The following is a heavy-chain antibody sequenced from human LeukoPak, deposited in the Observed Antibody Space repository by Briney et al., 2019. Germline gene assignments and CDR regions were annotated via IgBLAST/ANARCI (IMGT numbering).Heavy chain of an antibody. V-gene: IGHV4-30-4*08. CDR1: GGSISSGDYY. CDR3: ARALTDGAFDI. D-gene: IGHD2-8*02. J-gene: IGHJ3*02. CDR2: IYYSGST. Sequence: SQTLSLTCTVSGGSISSGDYYWSWIRQPPGKGLEWVGYIYYSGSTYYNPSLKSRVTISVDTSKNQFSLKLSSVTAADTAVYYCARALTDGAFDIWGQGTMVTVSS.